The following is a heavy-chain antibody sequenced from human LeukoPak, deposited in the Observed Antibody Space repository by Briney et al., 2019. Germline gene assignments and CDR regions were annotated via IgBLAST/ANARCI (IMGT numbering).Heavy chain of an antibody. V-gene: IGHV1-69*05. D-gene: IGHD3-10*01. J-gene: IGHJ6*03. CDR3: ASSYRSDDYYYMDV. CDR1: GGTFSSYA. CDR2: IIPIFGTA. Sequence: APVKVSCKASGGTFSSYAISWVRQAPGQGLEWMGGIIPIFGTANYAQKFQVRVTITTDESTSTAYMELSSLRSEDTAVYYCASSYRSDDYYYMDVWGKGTTVTVSS.